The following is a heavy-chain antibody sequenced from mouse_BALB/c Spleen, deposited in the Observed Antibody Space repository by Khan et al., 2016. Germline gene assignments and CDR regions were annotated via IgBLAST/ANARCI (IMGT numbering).Heavy chain of an antibody. D-gene: IGHD4-1*01. CDR2: ILPGSGST. J-gene: IGHJ2*01. CDR1: GYTFSSYW. V-gene: IGHV1-9*01. CDR3: ARTDRLGYFDY. Sequence: QVQLQQSGAELMKPGASVKISCKATGYTFSSYWIEWVKQRPGHGLEWIGEILPGSGSTNYNEKFRGKATFTADTSSNTAYMQLSSLTSEDSADHYCARTDRLGYFDYWGQGTTLTVSS.